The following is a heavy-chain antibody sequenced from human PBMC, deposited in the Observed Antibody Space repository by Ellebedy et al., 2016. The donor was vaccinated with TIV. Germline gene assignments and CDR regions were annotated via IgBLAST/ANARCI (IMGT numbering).Heavy chain of an antibody. V-gene: IGHV3-23*01. CDR2: ISGSGGGT. CDR3: AKDALPSVATLHMDV. Sequence: GESLKISXAASGFTFSSYAMSWVHQAPGKGLEWVSAISGSGGGTNYADSVKGRFTISRDNSKNTLYLQMNSLRAEDTAVYYCAKDALPSVATLHMDVWGKGTTVTVSS. D-gene: IGHD5-12*01. J-gene: IGHJ6*03. CDR1: GFTFSSYA.